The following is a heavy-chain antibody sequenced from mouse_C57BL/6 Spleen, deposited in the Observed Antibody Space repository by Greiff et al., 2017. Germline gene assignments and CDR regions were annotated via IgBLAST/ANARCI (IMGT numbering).Heavy chain of an antibody. CDR3: SRSGGDGSTFFYY. Sequence: QVQLQQSGAELVRPGTSVKVSCKASGYAFTNYLIEWVKQRPGQGLEWIGVINPGSGGTNYNEKFKGKATLTAEKSSSPAYLQLSSLESEDSSVYFCSRSGGDGSTFFYYWGQGTTLTVSS. CDR2: INPGSGGT. V-gene: IGHV1-54*01. J-gene: IGHJ2*01. CDR1: GYAFTNYL. D-gene: IGHD1-1*01.